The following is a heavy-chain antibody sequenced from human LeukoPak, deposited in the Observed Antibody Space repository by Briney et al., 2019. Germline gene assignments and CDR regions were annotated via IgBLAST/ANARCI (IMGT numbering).Heavy chain of an antibody. CDR2: ISGSGGST. D-gene: IGHD1-14*01. CDR1: GFTFSSYA. V-gene: IGHV3-23*01. J-gene: IGHJ3*02. CDR3: AKSEADHGIPIHDAFDI. Sequence: GGSLRLSCAASGFTFSSYAMSWVRQAPGKGLEWVSAISGSGGSTYYADSVKGRFTISRDNSKNTLYLQMNSLRAEDTAVYYCAKSEADHGIPIHDAFDIWGQGTMVTVSS.